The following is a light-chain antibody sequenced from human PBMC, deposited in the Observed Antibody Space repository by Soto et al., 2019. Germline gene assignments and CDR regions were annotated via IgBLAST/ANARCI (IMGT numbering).Light chain of an antibody. J-gene: IGKJ4*01. CDR3: QQYNHWFSTS. V-gene: IGKV3-15*01. CDR1: QSVDNK. CDR2: YAS. Sequence: EIVMTQSPATLSVSPGERATLSCRASQSVDNKLAWYQQKPGQAPRLLMSYASTTAPGIPARFSGSGSGTEFSLTISSLQSEDFAIYYCQQYNHWFSTSFGGGTKVEV.